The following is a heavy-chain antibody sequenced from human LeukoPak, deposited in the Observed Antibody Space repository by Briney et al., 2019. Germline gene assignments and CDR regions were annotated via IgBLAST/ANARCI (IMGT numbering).Heavy chain of an antibody. Sequence: GGSLRLSCAASGFTFSSYAMSWVRQAPGKGLEWVSAISGCGGSTYYADSVKGRFTISRDNSKNTLYLQMNSLRAEDTAVYYCAKGDFWSGYSDYWGQGTLVTVSS. CDR1: GFTFSSYA. CDR2: ISGCGGST. D-gene: IGHD3-3*01. V-gene: IGHV3-23*01. J-gene: IGHJ4*02. CDR3: AKGDFWSGYSDY.